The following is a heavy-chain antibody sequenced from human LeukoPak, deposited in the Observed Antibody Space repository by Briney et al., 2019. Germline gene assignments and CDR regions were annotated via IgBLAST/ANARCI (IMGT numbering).Heavy chain of an antibody. CDR2: IIPIFGTA. V-gene: IGHV1-69*13. Sequence: SVKVSCKVSGGTFSSYAISWVRQAPGQGLEWMGGIIPIFGTANYAQKFQGRVTITADESTSTAYMELSSLRSEDTAVYYCARTATFGVVIIHWFDPWGQGTLVTVSS. D-gene: IGHD3-3*01. J-gene: IGHJ5*02. CDR1: GGTFSSYA. CDR3: ARTATFGVVIIHWFDP.